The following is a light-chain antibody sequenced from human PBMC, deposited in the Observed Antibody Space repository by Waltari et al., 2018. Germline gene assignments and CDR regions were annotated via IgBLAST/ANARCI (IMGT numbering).Light chain of an antibody. CDR3: MQLTQWPWT. V-gene: IGKV2-30*01. CDR2: RGF. Sequence: DAVLTQSPLSLPVTLGQPASISCRSSQSLLSSDGNTYLSWFQPRPGQSPRRLIYRGFNRDSGVPDRFSGSGSGTDFTLEISRVEAEDVGDYYCMQLTQWPWTFGQGTKVEIK. CDR1: QSLLSSDGNTY. J-gene: IGKJ1*01.